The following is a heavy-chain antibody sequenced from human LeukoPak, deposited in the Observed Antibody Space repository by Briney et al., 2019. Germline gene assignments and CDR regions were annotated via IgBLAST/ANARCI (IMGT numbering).Heavy chain of an antibody. Sequence: ASVKVSCKASGYMFSNNYIHWVRQAPGQGLEWMGMINPTGGGSTSYAQKFQGRVAVTRDTSISTAYMELSRLRSDDTAVYYCASSSSGLYFDYWGQGTLVTVSS. V-gene: IGHV1-46*01. CDR3: ASSSSGLYFDY. D-gene: IGHD6-6*01. J-gene: IGHJ4*02. CDR2: INPTGGGST. CDR1: GYMFSNNY.